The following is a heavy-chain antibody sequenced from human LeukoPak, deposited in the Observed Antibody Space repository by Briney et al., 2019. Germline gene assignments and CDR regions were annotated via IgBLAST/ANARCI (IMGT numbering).Heavy chain of an antibody. J-gene: IGHJ4*02. CDR3: ARVGRSSGWYGFFDY. Sequence: ASVKVSCKASGYTFTSYGISWVRQAPGQGLEWIGWISAYNGNTNYAQKLQGRVTMTTDTSTSTAYMELRSLRSDDTAVYYCARVGRSSGWYGFFDYWGQGTLVTVSS. CDR2: ISAYNGNT. D-gene: IGHD6-19*01. CDR1: GYTFTSYG. V-gene: IGHV1-18*01.